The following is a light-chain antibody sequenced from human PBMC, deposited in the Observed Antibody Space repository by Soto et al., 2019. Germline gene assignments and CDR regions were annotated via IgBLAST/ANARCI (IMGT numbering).Light chain of an antibody. CDR2: DAS. CDR3: QQHLGRHT. Sequence: GLTRWSVTVSLSPGERATLSCRASQSVNAYLAWYQQKPGQAPRLLIYDASVRATGIPARFSGSGSGTDFTLTIISLEPEDSAVYYCQQHLGRHTFGQGTKVDIK. J-gene: IGKJ1*01. CDR1: QSVNAY. V-gene: IGKV3-11*01.